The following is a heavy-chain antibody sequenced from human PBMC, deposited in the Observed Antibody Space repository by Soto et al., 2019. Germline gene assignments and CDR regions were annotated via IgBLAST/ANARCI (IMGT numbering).Heavy chain of an antibody. CDR2: IDWDDDK. CDR1: GFSLNTSGMS. Sequence: SAPTVVNPTQTLTVTFTLAGFSLNTSGMSVSWIRQPPGKALEWLARIDWDDDKYYSTSLKTRLTISKDTSKNQVVLTMTNMDPVDTATYYCARMRNYYDSSGYTWYFDYWGQGTLVNVS. D-gene: IGHD3-22*01. J-gene: IGHJ4*02. CDR3: ARMRNYYDSSGYTWYFDY. V-gene: IGHV2-70*11.